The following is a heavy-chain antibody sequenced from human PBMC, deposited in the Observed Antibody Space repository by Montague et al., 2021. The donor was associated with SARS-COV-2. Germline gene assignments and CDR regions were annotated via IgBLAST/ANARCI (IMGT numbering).Heavy chain of an antibody. Sequence: SETLSLTCAVHGGSFSTYSWNWIRQPPGKGLEWIGEIHHGGSTNYNPSLKSRVTISADTSKNQFSLKLTSAAAADTAVYYCARLGDGVVPSPILGVGPYYSYYYMDVWGKGTPVTVSS. CDR1: GGSFSTYS. J-gene: IGHJ6*03. D-gene: IGHD3-10*01. V-gene: IGHV4-34*01. CDR2: IHHGGST. CDR3: ARLGDGVVPSPILGVGPYYSYYYMDV.